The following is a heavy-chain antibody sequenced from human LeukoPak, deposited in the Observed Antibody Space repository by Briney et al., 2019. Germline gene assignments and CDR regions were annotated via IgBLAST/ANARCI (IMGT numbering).Heavy chain of an antibody. CDR1: GFTFSSYW. CDR2: IKQDGSEK. J-gene: IGHJ4*02. D-gene: IGHD7-27*01. V-gene: IGHV3-7*01. Sequence: PGGSLRLSCAAPGFTFSSYWMSWVRQAPGKGLEWVANIKQDGSEKYYVDSVKGRFTISRDNAKNSLYLQMNSLRAEDTAVYYCARAVWAQYYFDYWGQGTLVTVSS. CDR3: ARAVWAQYYFDY.